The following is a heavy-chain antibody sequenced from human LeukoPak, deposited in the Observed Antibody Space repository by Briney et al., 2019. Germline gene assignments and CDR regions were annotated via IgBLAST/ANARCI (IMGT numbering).Heavy chain of an antibody. V-gene: IGHV1-2*06. CDR3: ARDYWRSGRLDDAFDI. CDR1: GYTFTGYY. CDR2: INPNSGGT. J-gene: IGHJ3*02. Sequence: ASVKVSCKASGYTFTGYYMHWVRQAPGQGLEWMGRINPNSGGTNYAQKFQGRVTMTRDTSISTAYMELSRLRSDDTAVYYCARDYWRSGRLDDAFDIWGQGTMVTVSS. D-gene: IGHD3-10*01.